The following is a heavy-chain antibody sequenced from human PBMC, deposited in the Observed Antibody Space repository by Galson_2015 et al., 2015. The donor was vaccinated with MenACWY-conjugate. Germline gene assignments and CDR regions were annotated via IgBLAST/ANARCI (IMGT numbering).Heavy chain of an antibody. V-gene: IGHV5-51*01. CDR2: IYPGDSDT. J-gene: IGHJ4*02. Sequence: QSGAEVKKPGESLKISCKGSGYTFTSNWIGWVRQMPGKGLEWMGIIYPGDSDTRYTPSFQGHVTISADKSINTAYLQWGSLEASDTAMYYCARQGFGSSSLDYWGQRTLVTVSS. CDR1: GYTFTSNW. CDR3: ARQGFGSSSLDY. D-gene: IGHD6-6*01.